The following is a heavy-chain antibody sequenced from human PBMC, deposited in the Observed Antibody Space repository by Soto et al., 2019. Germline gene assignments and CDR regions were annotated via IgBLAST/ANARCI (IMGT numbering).Heavy chain of an antibody. Sequence: SETLSLTCTVSGGSISSSSYYWGWIRQPPGKGLEWIGSIYYSGNTYYNPSLKSRVTISVDTSKNQFSLKLISVTAAETAVYYCAMNVVVTAPAAFDICGQGTMVTVSS. CDR2: IYYSGNT. CDR3: AMNVVVTAPAAFDI. CDR1: GGSISSSSYY. J-gene: IGHJ3*02. V-gene: IGHV4-39*01. D-gene: IGHD2-2*01.